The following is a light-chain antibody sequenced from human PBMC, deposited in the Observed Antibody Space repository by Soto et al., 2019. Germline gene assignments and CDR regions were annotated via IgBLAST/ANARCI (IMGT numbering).Light chain of an antibody. CDR2: EVS. CDR3: SSYTSSNTYV. CDR1: SSDVGGYNY. Sequence: ALTQPASVSGSPGQSITISCTGTSSDVGGYNYVSWYQQHPGKAPKLIIYEVSNRPSGVSNRFSGSKSDNTASLTISGLQAEDEADYYCSSYTSSNTYVFGTGTKLTVL. V-gene: IGLV2-14*01. J-gene: IGLJ1*01.